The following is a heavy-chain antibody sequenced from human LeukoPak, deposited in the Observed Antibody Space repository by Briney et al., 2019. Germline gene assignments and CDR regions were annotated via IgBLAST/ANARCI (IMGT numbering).Heavy chain of an antibody. J-gene: IGHJ4*02. CDR2: INHSGST. Sequence: SETLSLTCAVYGGSFSGYYWSWIRQPPGKGLEWIGEINHSGSTNYNPSLKSRVTISVDTSKNQFSLKLSSVTAADTAVYYCARAHLGYCSSTSCYTAKKGVGYFDCWGQGTLVTVSS. V-gene: IGHV4-34*01. D-gene: IGHD2-2*02. CDR1: GGSFSGYY. CDR3: ARAHLGYCSSTSCYTAKKGVGYFDC.